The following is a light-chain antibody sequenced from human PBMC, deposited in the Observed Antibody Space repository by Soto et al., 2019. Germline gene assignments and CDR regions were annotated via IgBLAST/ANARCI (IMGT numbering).Light chain of an antibody. CDR3: GTWDSSLSAYV. CDR1: SSNIANDY. V-gene: IGLV1-51*01. J-gene: IGLJ1*01. Sequence: QSVLTQPPSVSAAPGTKVTISCSGSSSNIANDYVSWYQQVQGTAPKLLIYDNNKRPSGIPDRFSGSKSGTSATLGITGLQTGDEAEYYCGTWDSSLSAYVFGTGTKVTVL. CDR2: DNN.